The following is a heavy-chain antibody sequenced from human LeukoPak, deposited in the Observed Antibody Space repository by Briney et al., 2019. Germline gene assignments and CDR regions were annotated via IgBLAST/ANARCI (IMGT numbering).Heavy chain of an antibody. D-gene: IGHD2-2*01. CDR1: GGTFSSYA. CDR2: IIPIFGTA. J-gene: IGHJ4*02. V-gene: IGHV1-69*13. Sequence: GASVKVSCKASGGTFSSYAISWVRQAPGQGLEWMGGIIPIFGTANYAQKFQGRVTITADESTSTAYMELSSLRSEDTAVYYCARAGYCSSTSCLYFDYWGQGTLVTVSS. CDR3: ARAGYCSSTSCLYFDY.